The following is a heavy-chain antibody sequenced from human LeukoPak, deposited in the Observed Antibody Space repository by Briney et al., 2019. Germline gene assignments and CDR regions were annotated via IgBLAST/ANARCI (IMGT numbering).Heavy chain of an antibody. CDR3: ARAIYHLDY. Sequence: GGSLSLSCTASGFTFSDYEMDWVRQAPGKGLEWVSYISGDGSTIYYAGSVKGRFTISRDNAKNSLYLQMNSLRAEDTAVYYCARAIYHLDYWGQGALVTVSS. D-gene: IGHD3-16*02. V-gene: IGHV3-48*03. CDR2: ISGDGSTI. CDR1: GFTFSDYE. J-gene: IGHJ4*02.